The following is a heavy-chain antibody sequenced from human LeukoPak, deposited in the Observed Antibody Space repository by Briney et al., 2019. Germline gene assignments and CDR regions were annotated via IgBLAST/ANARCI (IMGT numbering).Heavy chain of an antibody. Sequence: SETLSLTCTVSGGSISSTSYYWGWIRQPPGKGLEWIGSIYFGAVTYHYTFLKGRVNISVVTSKNQFSLKVSSVTAADTAVYYCARSSSSLGMYWGQGALVTVSS. J-gene: IGHJ4*02. CDR3: ARSSSSLGMY. D-gene: IGHD1-14*01. CDR2: IYFGAVT. V-gene: IGHV4-39*01. CDR1: GGSISSTSYY.